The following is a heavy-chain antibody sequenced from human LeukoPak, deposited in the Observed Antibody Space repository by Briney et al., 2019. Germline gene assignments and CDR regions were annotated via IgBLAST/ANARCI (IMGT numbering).Heavy chain of an antibody. J-gene: IGHJ4*02. CDR1: GGSISSSSYY. CDR2: IYYSEST. CDR3: ARVIVTPDYYGSGSLSYYFDY. Sequence: SETLSLTCTVSGGSISSSSYYWGWIRQPPGKGLEWIGSIYYSESTYYNPSLKSRVTISVDTSKNQFSLKLSSVTAADTAVYYCARVIVTPDYYGSGSLSYYFDYWGQGTLVTVSS. V-gene: IGHV4-39*07. D-gene: IGHD3-10*01.